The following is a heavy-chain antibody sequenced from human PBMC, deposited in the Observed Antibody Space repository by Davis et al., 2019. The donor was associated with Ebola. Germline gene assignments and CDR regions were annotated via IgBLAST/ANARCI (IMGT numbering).Heavy chain of an antibody. Sequence: GGSLRLSCAASGFTFDDFAMAWVRQSPGKGLEWVSGINWNGGSTGYADSVKGRFTISRDNSKNTLYLQMNSLRAEDTAVYYCARHYVYDYYMGLDVWGQGTTVTVSS. CDR1: GFTFDDFA. D-gene: IGHD3-16*01. CDR3: ARHYVYDYYMGLDV. CDR2: INWNGGST. V-gene: IGHV3-20*04. J-gene: IGHJ6*02.